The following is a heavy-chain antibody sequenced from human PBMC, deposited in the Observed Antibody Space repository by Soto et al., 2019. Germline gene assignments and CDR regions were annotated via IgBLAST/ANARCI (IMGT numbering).Heavy chain of an antibody. CDR3: AREYMGSSGYDY. J-gene: IGHJ4*02. V-gene: IGHV4-59*01. CDR2: IYYSGST. D-gene: IGHD6-6*01. CDR1: GGSISSYY. Sequence: SSETLSLTSTVSGGSISSYYWSWIRQPPGKGLEWIGYIYYSGSTNYNPSLKSRVTISVDTSKNQFSLKLSSVTAADTAVYYCAREYMGSSGYDYWGQGTLVTVSS.